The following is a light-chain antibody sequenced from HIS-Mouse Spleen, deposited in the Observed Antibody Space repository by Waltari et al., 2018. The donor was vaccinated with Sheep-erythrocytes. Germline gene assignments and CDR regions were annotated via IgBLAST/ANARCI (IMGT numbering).Light chain of an antibody. J-gene: IGLJ1*01. V-gene: IGLV2-11*01. Sequence: QSALTQPRPVSGSPGQSVTISCTGTSTDVGHYNYVSWYQQHPGTAPKLMFYDVSKRPSGVPDRFSGSKSGNTASLTISGLQAEDEADYYCCSYAGSYNHVFATGTKVTVL. CDR2: DVS. CDR3: CSYAGSYNHV. CDR1: STDVGHYNY.